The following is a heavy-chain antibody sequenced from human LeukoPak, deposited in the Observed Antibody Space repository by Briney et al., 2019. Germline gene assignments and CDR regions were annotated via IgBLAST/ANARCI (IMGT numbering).Heavy chain of an antibody. Sequence: SQTLSLTCTVSGGSPYRYYWRWIRQPPGKGREGNGCIYYTGSTEYHPSLKSRVTISLDTSKNQFSLKLASVTAADTAVYYCARVYQSAEYYFDYWGQGNLVSVSS. V-gene: IGHV4-59*01. CDR1: GGSPYRYY. J-gene: IGHJ4*02. CDR2: IYYTGST. D-gene: IGHD2-2*01. CDR3: ARVYQSAEYYFDY.